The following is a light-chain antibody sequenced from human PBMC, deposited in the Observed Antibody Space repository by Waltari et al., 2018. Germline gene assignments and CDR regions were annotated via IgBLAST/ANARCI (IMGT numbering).Light chain of an antibody. CDR2: YVD. CDR3: QVWDSRSEVV. J-gene: IGLJ2*01. V-gene: IGLV3-21*04. CDR1: NIGTKN. Sequence: SYVLTQPPSVSVAPGKTADITCGGDNIGTKNGHWYQQKPGQAPVLVIYYVDDRPSGTPERFSGSNSGNTATLTISRVDAGDEADYYCQVWDSRSEVVFGGGTRLTVL.